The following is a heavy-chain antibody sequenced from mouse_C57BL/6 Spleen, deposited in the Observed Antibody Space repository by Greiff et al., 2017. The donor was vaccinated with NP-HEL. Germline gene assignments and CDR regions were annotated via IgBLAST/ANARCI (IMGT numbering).Heavy chain of an antibody. D-gene: IGHD1-2*01. CDR3: ARGYGGDYAMDY. CDR2: ISSGSSTI. V-gene: IGHV5-17*01. J-gene: IGHJ4*01. Sequence: EVKLMESGGGLVKPGGSLKLSCAASGFTFSDYGMHWVRQAPEKGLEWVAYISSGSSTIYYADTVKGRFTISRDNAKNTLFLQMTSLRSEDTAMYYCARGYGGDYAMDYWGQGTSVTVSS. CDR1: GFTFSDYG.